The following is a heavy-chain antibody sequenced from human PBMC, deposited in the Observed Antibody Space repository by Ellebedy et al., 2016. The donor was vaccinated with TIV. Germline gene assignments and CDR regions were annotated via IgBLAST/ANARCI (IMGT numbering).Heavy chain of an antibody. CDR2: IYPGDSDT. CDR1: GYSFTNYW. J-gene: IGHJ5*02. D-gene: IGHD2-2*01. Sequence: GESLKISCKASGYSFTNYWIGWVRQMPGKGLECMGLIYPGDSDTRYSPSFQGQVTISADKSITTAYLQWCSLKASDTAMYYCARRALMGTSSPRGSFDPWGQGTLVTVSS. CDR3: ARRALMGTSSPRGSFDP. V-gene: IGHV5-51*01.